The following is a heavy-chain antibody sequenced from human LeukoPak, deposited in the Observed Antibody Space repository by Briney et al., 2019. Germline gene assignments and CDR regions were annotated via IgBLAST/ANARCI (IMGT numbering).Heavy chain of an antibody. CDR1: GGSISSYY. V-gene: IGHV4-4*07. CDR2: IYTSGST. CDR3: ARAGHKYSSSWYARGYYYYMDV. Sequence: PSETLSLTCTVSGGSISSYYWSWIRQPAGKGLEWIGRIYTSGSTNYNPSLKSRVTMSVDTSKNQFSLKLSSVTAADTAVYHCARAGHKYSSSWYARGYYYYMDVWGKGTTVTISS. D-gene: IGHD6-13*01. J-gene: IGHJ6*03.